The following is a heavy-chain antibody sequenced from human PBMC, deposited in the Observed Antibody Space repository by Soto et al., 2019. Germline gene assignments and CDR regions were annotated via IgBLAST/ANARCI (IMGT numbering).Heavy chain of an antibody. CDR3: ARDPGNDEAMDY. D-gene: IGHD1-1*01. CDR1: GFTFSNFG. V-gene: IGHV3-33*01. J-gene: IGHJ4*02. Sequence: GGSLRLSCAASGFTFSNFGMHWVRQALGKGLEWVAVIWHDGENKYYADSAKGRFTISRDNSKNTLYLQMNSLRAEDTAVYYCARDPGNDEAMDYWGQGTLVTV. CDR2: IWHDGENK.